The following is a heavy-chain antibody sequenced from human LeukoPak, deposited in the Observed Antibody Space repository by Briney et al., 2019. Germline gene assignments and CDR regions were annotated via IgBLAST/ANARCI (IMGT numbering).Heavy chain of an antibody. D-gene: IGHD2-2*01. CDR2: IDPSSTYI. CDR1: GFSFSSYG. CDR3: ARAPTVLVGYCSSSSCQADY. V-gene: IGHV3-21*01. Sequence: GGSLRLSCAASGFSFSSYGMHWVRQAPGKGLEWVSAIDPSSTYIYYADSVKGRFIISRDDAENSLYLQMNSLRVEDTAVYYCARAPTVLVGYCSSSSCQADYWGQGTLVTVSS. J-gene: IGHJ4*02.